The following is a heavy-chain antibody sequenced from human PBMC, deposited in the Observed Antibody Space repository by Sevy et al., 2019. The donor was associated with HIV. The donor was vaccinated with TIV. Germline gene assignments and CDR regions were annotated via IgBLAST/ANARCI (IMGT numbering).Heavy chain of an antibody. CDR1: GGSVSSGSYY. CDR3: ARDHGHGGWLVDY. CDR2: IYKSGRT. J-gene: IGHJ4*02. V-gene: IGHV4-61*01. D-gene: IGHD6-19*01. Sequence: SETLSLTCTVSGGSVSSGSYYWTWIRQPPGKGLEWIGYIYKSGRTNYNPSLKCRVTISVDTSKNQFSLKLSSVTAADTAVYYCARDHGHGGWLVDYWGQGTLVTVSS.